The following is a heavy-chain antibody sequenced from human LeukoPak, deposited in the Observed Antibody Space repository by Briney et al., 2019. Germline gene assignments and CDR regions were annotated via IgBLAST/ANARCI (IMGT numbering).Heavy chain of an antibody. V-gene: IGHV4-59*12. D-gene: IGHD5-18*01. CDR2: IYYSGST. Sequence: KSSETLSLTCTVSGGSISSYYWSWIRQPPGKGLEWIGYIYYSGSTNYNPSLKSRVTISVDTSKNQFSLKLSSVTAADTAVYYCARDTYNYGSSAYYFDYWGQGTLDTVSS. J-gene: IGHJ4*02. CDR1: GGSISSYY. CDR3: ARDTYNYGSSAYYFDY.